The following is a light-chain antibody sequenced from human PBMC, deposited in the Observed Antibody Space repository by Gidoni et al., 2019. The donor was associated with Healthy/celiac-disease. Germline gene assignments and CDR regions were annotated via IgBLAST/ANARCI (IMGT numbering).Light chain of an antibody. J-gene: IGLJ3*02. Sequence: QSVLTQPPSASGTPGQRVTISGSGSSSNIGSNYVYWYQQLPGTAPKLLIYRNNQRPSGVPDRFAGSKSGTSASLAISGLRSEDEADYYCAAWDDSLSGQVFGGGTKLTVL. CDR2: RNN. CDR1: SSNIGSNY. V-gene: IGLV1-47*01. CDR3: AAWDDSLSGQV.